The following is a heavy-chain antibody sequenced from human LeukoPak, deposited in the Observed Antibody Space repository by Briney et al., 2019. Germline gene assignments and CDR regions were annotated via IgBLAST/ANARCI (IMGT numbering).Heavy chain of an antibody. CDR3: ARDSYSSSWYEVGY. V-gene: IGHV4-39*07. CDR2: IYTSGST. Sequence: SETLSLTCTVSGGSISSSSYYWGWIRQPPGKGLEWIGRIYTSGSTNYNPSLKSRVTISVDTSKNQFSLKLSSVTAADTAVYYCARDSYSSSWYEVGYWGQGTLVTVSS. D-gene: IGHD6-13*01. J-gene: IGHJ4*02. CDR1: GGSISSSSYY.